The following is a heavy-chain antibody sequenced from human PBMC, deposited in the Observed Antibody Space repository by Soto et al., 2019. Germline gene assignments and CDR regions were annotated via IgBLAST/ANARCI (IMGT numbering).Heavy chain of an antibody. CDR1: GFSLSTSGVG. D-gene: IGHD2-21*02. CDR3: ARLRESFDY. J-gene: IGHJ4*02. V-gene: IGHV2-5*02. CDR2: IYWDDDK. Sequence: QITLKESGPPLVKPTQTLTLTCTFSGFSLSTSGVGVGWIRQPPGKALEWLALIYWDDDKRYSPSLKSRLTITNDTSKNQVVLTMTNMDPVDTATYYCARLRESFDYWGQGTLVTVSS.